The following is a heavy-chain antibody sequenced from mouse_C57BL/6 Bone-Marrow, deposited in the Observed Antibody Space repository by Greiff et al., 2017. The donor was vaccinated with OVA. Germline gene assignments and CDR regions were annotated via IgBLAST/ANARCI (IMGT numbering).Heavy chain of an antibody. V-gene: IGHV1-4*01. D-gene: IGHD1-1*02. CDR2: INPSSGYT. J-gene: IGHJ1*03. Sequence: VQLQQSGAELARPGASVKMSCKASGYTFTSYTMHWVKQRPGQGLEWIGYINPSSGYTKYNQKFKDKATLTADKSSSTAYMQLSSLTSEDSAVYYCAREWWPWYFDVWGTGTTVTVSS. CDR3: AREWWPWYFDV. CDR1: GYTFTSYT.